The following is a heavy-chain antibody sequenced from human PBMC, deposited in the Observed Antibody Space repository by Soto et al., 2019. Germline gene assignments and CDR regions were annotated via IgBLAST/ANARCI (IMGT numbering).Heavy chain of an antibody. V-gene: IGHV4-59*01. CDR1: GGSISSYY. Sequence: SETLSLTCTVSGGSISSYYWSWIRQPPGKGLEWIEYIYYSGSTNYNPSLKSRVTISVDTSKNQFSLKLSSVTAADTAVYYCARSPRITGTTPPPFDYWGQGTLVTVSS. J-gene: IGHJ4*02. CDR2: IYYSGST. CDR3: ARSPRITGTTPPPFDY. D-gene: IGHD1-7*01.